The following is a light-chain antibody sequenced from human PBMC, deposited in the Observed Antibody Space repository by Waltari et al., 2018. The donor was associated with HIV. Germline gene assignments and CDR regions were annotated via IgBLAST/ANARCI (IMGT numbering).Light chain of an antibody. CDR2: DNS. V-gene: IGLV1-40*01. Sequence: SVLAQLPSVSGGPGQGVTISGTGSSANIREIPALICYHQLPGTSPKHLIYDNSNRPSGIPDRFSGSKSGTSASRAITGCQAEDEADYYCQSYDSSLRAYVFGTGTKVTV. J-gene: IGLJ1*01. CDR3: QSYDSSLRAYV. CDR1: SANIREIPA.